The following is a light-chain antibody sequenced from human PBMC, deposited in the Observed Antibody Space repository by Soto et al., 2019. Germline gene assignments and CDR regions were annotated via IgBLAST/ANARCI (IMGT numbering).Light chain of an antibody. V-gene: IGKV3-20*01. J-gene: IGKJ1*01. CDR3: QHYGYSRWT. CDR2: GVY. Sequence: IVLTQSPGTLSLSPGERATLSCRASLTGNNNYLAWYQHKSGQAPRLLIYGVYTRATGIPDRFTGSGSGTEFTLTITRLEPEDSAVYFCQHYGYSRWTFDQGTKVEIK. CDR1: LTGNNNY.